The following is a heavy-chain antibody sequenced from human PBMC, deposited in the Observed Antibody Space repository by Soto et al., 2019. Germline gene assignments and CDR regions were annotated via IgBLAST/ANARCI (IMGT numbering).Heavy chain of an antibody. V-gene: IGHV1-8*01. CDR1: GYTFTGYD. Sequence: QAQLVQSGAEVKKPGASVKVSCKASGYTFTGYDINWVRQATGQGLEWMGWMNTNIGNTGYAQNFKGRVTMTRDNSITTAYMELTSLRDDDSAVYYCAGEKVGTTGIDFWGQGTLVTVSS. CDR2: MNTNIGNT. CDR3: AGEKVGTTGIDF. D-gene: IGHD1-26*01. J-gene: IGHJ4*02.